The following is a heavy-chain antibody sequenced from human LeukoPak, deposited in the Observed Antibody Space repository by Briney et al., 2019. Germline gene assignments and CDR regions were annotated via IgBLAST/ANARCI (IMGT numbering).Heavy chain of an antibody. D-gene: IGHD5-24*01. J-gene: IGHJ4*02. CDR1: GGSISSGGYY. CDR2: IYYSGST. Sequence: PSETLSLTCIVSGGSISSGGYYWSWIRQHPGKGLEWIGYIYYSGSTYYNPSLKSRVTISVDTSKNQFSLKLSSVTAADTAVYYCARTRRRDGYEANDYWGQGTLVTVSS. V-gene: IGHV4-31*03. CDR3: ARTRRRDGYEANDY.